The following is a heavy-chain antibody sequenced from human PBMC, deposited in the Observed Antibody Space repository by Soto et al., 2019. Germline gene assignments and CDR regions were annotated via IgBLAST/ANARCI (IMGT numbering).Heavy chain of an antibody. V-gene: IGHV1-69*12. D-gene: IGHD3-22*01. CDR1: GGTFSSYA. CDR3: ARDRGPSSGYYPYWFDP. Sequence: QVQLVQSGAEVKKPGSSVKVSCKASGGTFSSYAITWVRQAPGQGLEWMGGIIPIFGTANYAQKFQGRVTITAEAATSTACMELSSLRSEDTAVCYCARDRGPSSGYYPYWFDPWGQGTLVTVSS. CDR2: IIPIFGTA. J-gene: IGHJ5*02.